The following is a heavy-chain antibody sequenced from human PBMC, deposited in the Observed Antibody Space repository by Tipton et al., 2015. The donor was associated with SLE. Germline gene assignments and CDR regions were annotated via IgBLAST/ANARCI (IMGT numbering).Heavy chain of an antibody. CDR3: ARGMPIVVHSNWYFDL. J-gene: IGHJ2*01. Sequence: GSLRLSCAGSGFSFNSHDMHWVRQDAGKGLEWVSGISAAGDTFYPGSMKGRFTISKDNAKNTLYLQINSLRAGDAAVYYCARGMPIVVHSNWYFDLWGRGTLVSVSS. D-gene: IGHD1-26*01. V-gene: IGHV3-13*01. CDR2: ISAAGDT. CDR1: GFSFNSHD.